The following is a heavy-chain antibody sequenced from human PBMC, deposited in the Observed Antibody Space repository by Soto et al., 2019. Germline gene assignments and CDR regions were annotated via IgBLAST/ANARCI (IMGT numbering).Heavy chain of an antibody. CDR3: ARGGRRSPGMDV. Sequence: SETLSLTFTVSGGSISSCRHSWRWIRQHPGKGLEWIGYIYYSGSTYYNPSLKSRVTISVDTSKNQFSLKLSSVTAADTAVYYCARGGRRSPGMDVWGQGTTVT. CDR2: IYYSGST. J-gene: IGHJ6*02. V-gene: IGHV4-31*02. CDR1: GGSISSCRHS.